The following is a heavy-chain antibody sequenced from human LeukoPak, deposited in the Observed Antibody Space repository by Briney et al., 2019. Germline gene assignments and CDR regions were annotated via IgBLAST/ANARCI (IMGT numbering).Heavy chain of an antibody. Sequence: GGSLRLSCAASGFTVSSNYMSWVRQAPGKGLEWVAVIWYDGSNKYYADSVKGRFTISRDNSKDTLYLQMNSLRAEDTAVYYCARDRRVGANYFDYWGQGTLVTVSS. V-gene: IGHV3-33*08. CDR3: ARDRRVGANYFDY. CDR1: GFTVSSNY. J-gene: IGHJ4*02. CDR2: IWYDGSNK. D-gene: IGHD1-26*01.